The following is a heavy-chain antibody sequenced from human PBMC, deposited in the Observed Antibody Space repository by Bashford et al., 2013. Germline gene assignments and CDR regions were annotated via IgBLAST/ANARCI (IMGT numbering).Heavy chain of an antibody. Sequence: WVRQAPGQGLEWMGWISVSNGNTKYAQKVQGRVTMTTDTSTSTATMELVSLTSDDTAVYYCARRGLNYFDISGQGTMVTVSS. J-gene: IGHJ3*02. D-gene: IGHD5-24*01. CDR2: ISVSNGNT. CDR3: ARRGLNYFDI. V-gene: IGHV1-18*01.